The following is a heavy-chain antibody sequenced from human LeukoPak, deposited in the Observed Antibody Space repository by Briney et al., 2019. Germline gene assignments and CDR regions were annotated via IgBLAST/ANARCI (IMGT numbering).Heavy chain of an antibody. V-gene: IGHV3-30*18. J-gene: IGHJ1*01. CDR3: AKDRDPYSSGTWDS. Sequence: PGGSLRLSCIASGFTFNKYGMHWVRQAPGKGLEWVAVRSDDASAQHYADSVRGRFTISRDNSKNTLSLQMNSLRPEDTAMYFCAKDRDPYSSGTWDSWGQGTLVIVSS. CDR2: RSDDASAQ. CDR1: GFTFNKYG. D-gene: IGHD3-22*01.